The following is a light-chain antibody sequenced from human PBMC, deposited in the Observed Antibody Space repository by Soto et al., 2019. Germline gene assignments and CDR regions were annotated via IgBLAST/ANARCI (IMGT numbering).Light chain of an antibody. J-gene: IGKJ1*01. CDR3: QKYNSYLWT. CDR2: DAS. CDR1: QSISSW. Sequence: DTQMTQSPSTLSASVGDRITITCRASQSISSWLAWYQQKPGKAPKLLIYDASSLESGVPSRFSGSGSGTEFTLTISSLQPDDFATYYCQKYNSYLWTFGQGTKVDIK. V-gene: IGKV1-5*01.